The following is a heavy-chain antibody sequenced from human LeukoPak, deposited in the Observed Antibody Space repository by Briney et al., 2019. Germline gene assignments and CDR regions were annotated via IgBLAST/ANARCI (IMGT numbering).Heavy chain of an antibody. V-gene: IGHV3-30-3*01. CDR1: GFTFSSYD. Sequence: GGSLRLSCAASGFTFSSYDIHWVRQAPGKGLEWVAVISYDGSNKYYADSVKGRFTISRDNSKNTLYLQMNSLRAEDTAVYYCARDGRAVAGNGGVDAFDIWGQGTMVTVSS. D-gene: IGHD6-19*01. J-gene: IGHJ3*02. CDR3: ARDGRAVAGNGGVDAFDI. CDR2: ISYDGSNK.